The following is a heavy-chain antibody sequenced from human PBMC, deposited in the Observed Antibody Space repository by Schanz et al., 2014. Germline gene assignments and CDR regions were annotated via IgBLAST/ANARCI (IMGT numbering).Heavy chain of an antibody. CDR2: IIPILGVT. D-gene: IGHD4-17*01. Sequence: QVQLVPSGADVKKPGSSVRVSCKASGGTFSRLTFSWVRQAPGQGLEWMGRIIPILGVTHYAQKFQGRVTITADKSTTTAYMELNSLNSDDTAVYYCATLDYADSVSWGQGTLVTVSS. CDR3: ATLDYADSVS. J-gene: IGHJ5*02. V-gene: IGHV1-69*02. CDR1: GGTFSRLT.